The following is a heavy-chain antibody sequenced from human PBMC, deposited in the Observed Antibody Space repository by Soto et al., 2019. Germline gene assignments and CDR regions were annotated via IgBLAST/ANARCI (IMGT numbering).Heavy chain of an antibody. CDR1: GYTFTGYG. Sequence: ASVKVSCKASGYTFTGYGISWVRQAPGQGLEWMGWISAYNGNTNYAQKLQGRVTMTTDTSTSTAYMELRRLRSDDTAVYYCARDAGIAAAPTMDVWGQGTTVTVSS. CDR2: ISAYNGNT. D-gene: IGHD6-13*01. CDR3: ARDAGIAAAPTMDV. V-gene: IGHV1-18*01. J-gene: IGHJ6*02.